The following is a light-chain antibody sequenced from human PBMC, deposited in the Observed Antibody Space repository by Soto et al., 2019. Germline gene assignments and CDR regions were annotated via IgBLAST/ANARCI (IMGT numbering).Light chain of an antibody. J-gene: IGKJ3*01. V-gene: IGKV1-39*01. CDR2: AAS. Sequence: DIQMPQSPSSLSASVGDRVTITCRASQSISSYLNWYQQKPGKAPKLLIYAASSLQSGVPSRFSGSGSGTDFTLTISSLQPDDFATYYCQQSYSTLTFGPGTKVDIK. CDR1: QSISSY. CDR3: QQSYSTLT.